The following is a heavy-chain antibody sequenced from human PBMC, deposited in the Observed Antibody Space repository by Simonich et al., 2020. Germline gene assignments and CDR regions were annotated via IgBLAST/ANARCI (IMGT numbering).Heavy chain of an antibody. D-gene: IGHD2-15*01. CDR3: ARHARFAFDI. CDR1: GGSISSSSYY. CDR2: IYYSWST. Sequence: QLQLQESGPGLVKPSETLSLTCTVSGGSISSSSYYWGWIRQPPGKGLEWIGRIYYSWSTHYNPSLKSRVTISVDTSNNQFSLKLSSVTAADTAVYYCARHARFAFDIWGQGTMVTVSS. J-gene: IGHJ3*02. V-gene: IGHV4-39*01.